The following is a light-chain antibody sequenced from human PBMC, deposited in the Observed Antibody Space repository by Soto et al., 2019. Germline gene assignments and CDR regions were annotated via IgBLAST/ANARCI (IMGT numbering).Light chain of an antibody. CDR1: SSNIGSNY. Sequence: QSVLTQPPSASGTPGQRVTISCSGSSSNIGSNYVYWYQQLPGTAPKLLIYRNNQRPSGVPDRFSGSKSGTSASLAISVLRSEDEADYYCAAWDDSLSGCYVFGTGTKLTVL. CDR3: AAWDDSLSGCYV. CDR2: RNN. J-gene: IGLJ1*01. V-gene: IGLV1-47*01.